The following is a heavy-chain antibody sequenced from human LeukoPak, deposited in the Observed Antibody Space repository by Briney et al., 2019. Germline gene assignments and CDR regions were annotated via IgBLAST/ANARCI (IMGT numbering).Heavy chain of an antibody. V-gene: IGHV3-23*01. D-gene: IGHD1-26*01. J-gene: IGHJ4*02. CDR3: ARGVVGATTDY. CDR1: GFAFSNYA. Sequence: GGSLRLSCAASGFAFSNYAMSWVRQAPGKGLEWVSAISGSGGSTYYADSVKGRFTISRDNSKNTLYLQMNSLRAEDTAVYYCARGVVGATTDYWGQGTLVTVSS. CDR2: ISGSGGST.